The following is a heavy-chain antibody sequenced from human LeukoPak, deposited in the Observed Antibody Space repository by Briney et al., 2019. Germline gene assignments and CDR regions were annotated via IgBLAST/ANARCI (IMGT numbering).Heavy chain of an antibody. CDR3: ARDLEAANTYYFDY. V-gene: IGHV3-66*01. Sequence: PGGSLRLSCAASGFPFSDYAMTWVRQTPGKGLEWVSIISSAGTTYYADSVKGRFTISRDNSKNTVYLQVNSLRDEDTAVYYCARDLEAANTYYFDYWGQGTMVTVSS. CDR1: GFPFSDYA. D-gene: IGHD6-13*01. J-gene: IGHJ4*02. CDR2: ISSAGTT.